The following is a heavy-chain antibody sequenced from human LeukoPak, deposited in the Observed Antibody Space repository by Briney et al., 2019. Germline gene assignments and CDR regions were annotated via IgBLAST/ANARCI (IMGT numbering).Heavy chain of an antibody. Sequence: ASVNVSCKASGYTFRSYDITWVRQAPGQGVEWMGWVSPNNGNTNYAQKFQGRVTMTTDTPTSTAYVEMRSLRSDDTGVYYCARDRDSSGWHVADYWGQGTLVTVSS. V-gene: IGHV1-18*01. CDR1: GYTFRSYD. J-gene: IGHJ4*02. CDR2: VSPNNGNT. CDR3: ARDRDSSGWHVADY. D-gene: IGHD6-19*01.